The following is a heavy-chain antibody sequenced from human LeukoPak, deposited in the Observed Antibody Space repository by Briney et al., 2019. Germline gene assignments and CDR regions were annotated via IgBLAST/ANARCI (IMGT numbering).Heavy chain of an antibody. CDR1: GYTFTSYD. CDR2: MNPNSGNT. CDR3: ARGKNDFWSGYEPYDY. V-gene: IGHV1-8*01. Sequence: SVKVSCKASGYTFTSYDINWVRQATGQGLEWMGWMNPNSGNTGYAQKFQGRVTMTRNTSISTAYMELSSLRSEDTAVYYCARGKNDFWSGYEPYDYWGQGTLVTVSS. D-gene: IGHD3-3*01. J-gene: IGHJ4*02.